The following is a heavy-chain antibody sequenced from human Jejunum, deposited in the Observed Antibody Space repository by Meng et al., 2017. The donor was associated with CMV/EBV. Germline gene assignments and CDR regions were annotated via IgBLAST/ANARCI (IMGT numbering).Heavy chain of an antibody. D-gene: IGHD2-2*01. CDR2: IYYSGTT. J-gene: IGHJ2*01. Sequence: RCICYSWRRVRRPSRKWLEWIGCIYYSGTTNYNLSLKSRATTSVDTSKNQFSLKLTSVTAADTAVYYCARLYCSSIDCYLRYFDLWGRGTLVTVSS. CDR1: RCICYS. CDR3: ARLYCSSIDCYLRYFDL. V-gene: IGHV4-39*01.